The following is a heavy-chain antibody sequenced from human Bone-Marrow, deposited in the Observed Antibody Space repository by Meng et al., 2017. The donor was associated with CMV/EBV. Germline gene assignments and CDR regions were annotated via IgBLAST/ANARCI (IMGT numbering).Heavy chain of an antibody. CDR2: IYWNDDK. CDR3: AHRYGGNSDDAFDI. V-gene: IGHV2-5*01. D-gene: IGHD4-23*01. Sequence: SGPTLVKPTQTFTLTCTFSGFSLSTSGVGVGWIRQPPGKALKWLALIYWNDDKRYNQPLKSRLTIIKDTSKNQVVPTMTNMDPVDTATYCCAHRYGGNSDDAFDIWGQGTMVTVSS. CDR1: GFSLSTSGVG. J-gene: IGHJ3*02.